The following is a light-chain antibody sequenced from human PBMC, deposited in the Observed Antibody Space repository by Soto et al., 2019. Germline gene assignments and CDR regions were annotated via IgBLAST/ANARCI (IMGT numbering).Light chain of an antibody. J-gene: IGKJ1*01. V-gene: IGKV1-39*01. Sequence: DIQMTQSPSSLSASVGDRVTITCRASQSINTHLNWYQQKPGKAPKLLISAASSLQSGVPARFSGSGSGTDFTLIISSVQPEDFATFYCEQSYGSPPTFGQGTKVDIK. CDR2: AAS. CDR3: EQSYGSPPT. CDR1: QSINTH.